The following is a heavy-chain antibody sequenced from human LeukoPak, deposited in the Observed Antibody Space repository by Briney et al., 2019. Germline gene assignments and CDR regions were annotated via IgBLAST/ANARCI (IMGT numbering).Heavy chain of an antibody. D-gene: IGHD2-2*01. V-gene: IGHV7-4-1*02. CDR1: GYTFTSYA. CDR3: ARPDCSSTSCYPDYYYGMDV. J-gene: IGHJ6*02. Sequence: ASVKVSCKASGYTFTSYAMNWVRQAPGQGLEWMGWINTNTGNPTYAQGFTGRFVFSLDTSVSTAYLQISSLKAEDTAVYYCARPDCSSTSCYPDYYYGMDVWGQGPRSPSP. CDR2: INTNTGNP.